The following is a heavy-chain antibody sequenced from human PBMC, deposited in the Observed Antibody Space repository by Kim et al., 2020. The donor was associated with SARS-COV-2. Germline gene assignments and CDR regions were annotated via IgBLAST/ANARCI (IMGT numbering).Heavy chain of an antibody. D-gene: IGHD6-19*01. V-gene: IGHV4-34*01. CDR3: ARAGRQWLVRPIFYYFDY. CDR2: INHSGST. J-gene: IGHJ4*02. Sequence: SETLSLTCAVYGGSFSGYYWSWIRQPPGKGLEWIGEINHSGSTNYNPSLKSRVTISVDTSKNQFSLKLSSVTAADTAVYYRARAGRQWLVRPIFYYFDYWGQGTLVTVSS. CDR1: GGSFSGYY.